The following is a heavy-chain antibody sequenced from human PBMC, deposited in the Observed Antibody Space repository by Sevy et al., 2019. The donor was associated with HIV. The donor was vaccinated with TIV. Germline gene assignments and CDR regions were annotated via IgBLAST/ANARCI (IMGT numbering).Heavy chain of an antibody. D-gene: IGHD5-18*01. CDR2: IWNDGNDK. CDR3: ATEYNNGYDY. Sequence: GGSLRLSCVASGFSFSNYAMHWVRQAPGKGLEWVAVIWNDGNDKAYADSVKGRFTISRDNAKNTLYLQMNSLRAEDTAIYYCATEYNNGYDYWGQRTMVTVSS. J-gene: IGHJ4*02. CDR1: GFSFSNYA. V-gene: IGHV3-33*01.